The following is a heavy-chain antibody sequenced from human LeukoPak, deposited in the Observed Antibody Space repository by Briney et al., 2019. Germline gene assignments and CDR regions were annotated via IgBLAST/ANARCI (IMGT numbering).Heavy chain of an antibody. V-gene: IGHV1-18*01. J-gene: IGHJ6*03. CDR1: GYAFTSYG. Sequence: ASVTVSCKASGYAFTSYGISWVRQAPGQGLEWMGWISAYNGNTNYAQTLQGRVTMTTDTSTSTAYMELKSLRSDDTAVYYCARTGSYYGSGSYYFLYYMDVWGKGTTVTVSS. CDR3: ARTGSYYGSGSYYFLYYMDV. D-gene: IGHD3-10*01. CDR2: ISAYNGNT.